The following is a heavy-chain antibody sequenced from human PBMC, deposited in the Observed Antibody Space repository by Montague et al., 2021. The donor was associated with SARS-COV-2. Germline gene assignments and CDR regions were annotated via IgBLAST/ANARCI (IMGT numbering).Heavy chain of an antibody. Sequence: SETLSLTCGVSGDSITGNNNWWSWVRQPPGKRLEWIGEVYHTGGTNYNPSLQSRVTISVDQSKSQFSLKLSSVTAADTAVYYCARLRGGNHYFRFDYWGQGTLVTVSS. V-gene: IGHV4-4*02. CDR1: GDSITGNNNW. D-gene: IGHD4-23*01. CDR2: VYHTGGT. CDR3: ARLRGGNHYFRFDY. J-gene: IGHJ4*02.